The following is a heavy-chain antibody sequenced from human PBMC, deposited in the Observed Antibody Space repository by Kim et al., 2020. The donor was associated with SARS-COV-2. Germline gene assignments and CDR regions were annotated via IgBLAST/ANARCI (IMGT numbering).Heavy chain of an antibody. D-gene: IGHD3-22*01. CDR1: GGSISSGGYY. Sequence: SETLSLTCTVSGGSISSGGYYWSWIRQHPGKGLEWIGYIYYSGSTYYNPSLKSRVTISVDTSKNQFSLKLSSVTAADTAVYYCARHHYDSSGYYNYWYFDLWGRGTLVTVSS. CDR3: ARHHYDSSGYYNYWYFDL. V-gene: IGHV4-31*03. CDR2: IYYSGST. J-gene: IGHJ2*01.